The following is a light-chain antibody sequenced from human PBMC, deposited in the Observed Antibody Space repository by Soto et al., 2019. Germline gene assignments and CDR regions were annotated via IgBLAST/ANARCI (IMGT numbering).Light chain of an antibody. J-gene: IGKJ2*01. V-gene: IGKV1-5*01. Sequence: DIQMTQSPSTLSAFVGDRVTITCRASQSVSSSLAWYQQKPGKAPKLLIYDASTLESGVPSRFSGSGYGTEFTLIINSLQPSDFATYNCQQYESFSPYTFGQGTRLEI. CDR2: DAS. CDR3: QQYESFSPYT. CDR1: QSVSSS.